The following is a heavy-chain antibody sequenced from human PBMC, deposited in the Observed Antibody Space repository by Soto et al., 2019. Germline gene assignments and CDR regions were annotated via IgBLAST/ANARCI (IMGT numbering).Heavy chain of an antibody. Sequence: PSETPSITCTVCGDSVCSSSYYWGWVQQPPGKGLEWIGSVYYSGSTYYNPSLESRVTISVDKSKNQFSLKLMSLSAADTAVYYCGRLEGLATISYYFDYWGQGALVTVSS. CDR3: GRLEGLATISYYFDY. J-gene: IGHJ4*02. CDR1: GDSVCSSSYY. V-gene: IGHV4-39*01. CDR2: VYYSGST. D-gene: IGHD3-9*01.